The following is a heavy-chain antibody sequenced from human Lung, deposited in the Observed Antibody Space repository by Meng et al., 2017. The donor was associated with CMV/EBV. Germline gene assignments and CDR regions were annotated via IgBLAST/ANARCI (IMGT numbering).Heavy chain of an antibody. Sequence: QVQLQESWPGLVKPSHTLSLTCTVSDGFTTSDDYYWSWIRQPPGKGLEWIGYIHYSGTTYYNPSLKSRIAISLDTSKNQFSLNLNSVTAADAAVYYCARDSPGGYGYFDSWGQGTLVTVSS. D-gene: IGHD5-12*01. V-gene: IGHV4-30-4*01. CDR3: ARDSPGGYGYFDS. CDR1: DGFTTSDDYY. J-gene: IGHJ4*02. CDR2: IHYSGTT.